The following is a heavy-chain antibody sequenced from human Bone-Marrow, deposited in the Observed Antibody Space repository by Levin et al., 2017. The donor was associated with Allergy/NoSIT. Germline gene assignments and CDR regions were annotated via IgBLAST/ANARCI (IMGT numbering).Heavy chain of an antibody. CDR1: GGSVSSGSYY. CDR2: IYYSGST. CDR3: ARDRAHDAFDI. V-gene: IGHV4-61*01. J-gene: IGHJ3*02. D-gene: IGHD3-10*01. Sequence: PSETLSLTCTVSGGSVSSGSYYWSWIRQPPGKGLEWIGYIYYSGSTNYNPSLKSRVTISVDTSKNQFSLKLSSVTAADTAVYYCARDRAHDAFDIWGQGTMVTVSS.